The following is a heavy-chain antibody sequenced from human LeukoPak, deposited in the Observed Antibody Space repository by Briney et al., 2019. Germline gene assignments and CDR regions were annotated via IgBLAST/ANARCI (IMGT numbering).Heavy chain of an antibody. V-gene: IGHV1-2*02. CDR1: GYSSTDYY. CDR2: INPNSGGT. D-gene: IGHD2-21*01. CDR3: ARADRLHGGPYLIGP. J-gene: IGHJ5*02. Sequence: ASVKVSCKTSGYSSTDYYMHWVRQAPGQGLEWMGWINPNSGGTSSAQKFQGRVTMTRDTSITTVYMEVSWLTSDDTAIYYCARADRLHGGPYLIGPWGQGTLVTVSS.